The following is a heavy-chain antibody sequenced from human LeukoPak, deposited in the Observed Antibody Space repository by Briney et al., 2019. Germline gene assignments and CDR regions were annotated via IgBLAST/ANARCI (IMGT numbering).Heavy chain of an antibody. Sequence: ASVKVSCKASGYTFTSYDINWVRQATGQGLEWMGWMNPNSGNTGYAQKFQGRVTITRNTSISTAYMELSSLRSEDTAVYYCARRRPNSSSRKNPQNWFDPWGQGTLVTVSS. J-gene: IGHJ5*02. D-gene: IGHD6-13*01. CDR1: GYTFTSYD. CDR3: ARRRPNSSSRKNPQNWFDP. V-gene: IGHV1-8*03. CDR2: MNPNSGNT.